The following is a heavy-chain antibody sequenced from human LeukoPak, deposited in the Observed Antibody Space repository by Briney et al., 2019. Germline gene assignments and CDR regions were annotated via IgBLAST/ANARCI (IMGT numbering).Heavy chain of an antibody. J-gene: IGHJ6*04. D-gene: IGHD2-15*01. CDR1: GGSISSGDYY. CDR2: IYYSGST. V-gene: IGHV4-30-4*01. Sequence: PSETLSLTCTVSGGSISSGDYYWGWLGQPPGKGLEWVGYIYYSGSTYYNPSLKSRVTISVDTSKNQFSLKLSSVTAADTAVYYCAREVVVAADYYYYGMDVWGKGTTVTVSS. CDR3: AREVVVAADYYYYGMDV.